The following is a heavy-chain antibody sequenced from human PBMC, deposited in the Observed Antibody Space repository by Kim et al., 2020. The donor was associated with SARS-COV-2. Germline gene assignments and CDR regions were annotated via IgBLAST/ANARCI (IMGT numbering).Heavy chain of an antibody. CDR1: GFAFSTYA. CDR2: ISASGSTS. D-gene: IGHD3-16*01. V-gene: IGHV3-23*01. Sequence: GGSLRLSCVAPGFAFSTYAMSWVRQAPGKGPEWVSGISASGSTSYYADSVRGRFTISRDNLQDTIHLQMDSLRVEDTAIYYCAKTFGFWDNGDQRYYYH. CDR3: AKTFGFWDNGDQRYYYH. J-gene: IGHJ6*03.